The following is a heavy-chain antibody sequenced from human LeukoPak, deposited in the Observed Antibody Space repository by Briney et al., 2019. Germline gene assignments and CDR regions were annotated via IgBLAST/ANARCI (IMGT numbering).Heavy chain of an antibody. CDR1: GGSSSGYY. V-gene: IGHV4-34*01. CDR3: ARGRRLGEFDN. Sequence: PSETLSLTCAVYGGSSSGYYWILIRQPPGKGLEWIGEINHSGSTNYNPSLKSRVTISVDTSKNQFSLKLRSVTAADTAVYYCARGRRLGEFDNWGQGTLVTVS. CDR2: INHSGST. J-gene: IGHJ4*02. D-gene: IGHD3-16*01.